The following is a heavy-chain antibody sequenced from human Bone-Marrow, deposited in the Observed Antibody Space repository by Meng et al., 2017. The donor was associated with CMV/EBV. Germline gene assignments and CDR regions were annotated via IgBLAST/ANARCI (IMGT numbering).Heavy chain of an antibody. D-gene: IGHD2-2*01. Sequence: GESLKISCAASGFTLSTFNMDWVRQATGKGLEWVSSMTSTSSDLYYADSVKGRFTISRDIAENSLYPQMNSLRAEDTAVYYCVRHCRSTSCYARSHHYYAMDVWGQGTTVTVSS. CDR2: MTSTSSDL. V-gene: IGHV3-21*01. CDR3: VRHCRSTSCYARSHHYYAMDV. J-gene: IGHJ6*02. CDR1: GFTLSTFN.